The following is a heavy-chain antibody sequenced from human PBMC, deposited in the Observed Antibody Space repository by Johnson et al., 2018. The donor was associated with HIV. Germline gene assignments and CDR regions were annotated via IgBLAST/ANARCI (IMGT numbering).Heavy chain of an antibody. Sequence: VQLVESGGGLVQPGGSLRLSCAASGFIFSSYAMSWVRQAPGKGLEWVSGISGSGDSTYCADSVKGRFTISRDNSKNTLFLQMNSLRAEDTAVYYCAKDPRYKYGGAFDVWGQGTTVTVSS. CDR2: ISGSGDST. J-gene: IGHJ3*01. CDR1: GFIFSSYA. CDR3: AKDPRYKYGGAFDV. D-gene: IGHD3-16*01. V-gene: IGHV3-23*04.